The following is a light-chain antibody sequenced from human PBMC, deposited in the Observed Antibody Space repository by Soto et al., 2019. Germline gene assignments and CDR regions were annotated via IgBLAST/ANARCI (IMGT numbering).Light chain of an antibody. CDR3: QQYGSSPT. J-gene: IGKJ1*01. CDR1: HYVSSDF. CDR2: AAS. Sequence: EIVLTQSPGTLSLSPGERATLSCRASHYVSSDFLAWYQQKPGQAPRLLIYAASSRATGIPDRFSGSGSGTDFTLTISRLEPEDFAVYYCQQYGSSPTFGQGTRVEIK. V-gene: IGKV3-20*01.